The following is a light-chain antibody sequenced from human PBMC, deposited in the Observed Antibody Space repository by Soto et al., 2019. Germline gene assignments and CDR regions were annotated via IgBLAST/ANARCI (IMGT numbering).Light chain of an antibody. Sequence: EIVLTQSPGTLSLSPGERATISCRASQSVSSSYLAWYQQKPGQAPRLLIYGASSRATGIPDRFSGSGSGTDFTLTISRLEPEDFAVYYCQQYGSSPTWTFGQGTKVDI. CDR1: QSVSSSY. J-gene: IGKJ1*01. V-gene: IGKV3-20*01. CDR3: QQYGSSPTWT. CDR2: GAS.